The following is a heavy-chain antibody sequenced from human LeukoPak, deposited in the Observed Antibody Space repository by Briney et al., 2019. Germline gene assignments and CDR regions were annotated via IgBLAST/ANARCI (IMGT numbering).Heavy chain of an antibody. D-gene: IGHD3-3*01. CDR3: ARVLREWLLFGWFDP. V-gene: IGHV3-7*03. J-gene: IGHJ5*02. CDR1: GFSFSTYW. CDR2: IKPDGSEK. Sequence: GGSLRLSCAASGFSFSTYWMTWVRQAPGKGLEWVAIIKPDGSEKYYVDSVKGRFTISRDNAENSLFLQMNGLRPEDTAVYYCARVLREWLLFGWFDPWGQGTLVTVSS.